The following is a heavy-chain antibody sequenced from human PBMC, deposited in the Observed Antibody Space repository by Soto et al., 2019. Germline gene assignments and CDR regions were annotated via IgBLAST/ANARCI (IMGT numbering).Heavy chain of an antibody. V-gene: IGHV3-23*01. D-gene: IGHD2-8*02. CDR3: AKARCTGNSCYVPDY. J-gene: IGHJ4*01. Sequence: GGSLRLSCAASGVTFNSDTMAWVRQAPGKGLEWVSSISGSGSSPSYADSVQGRFIIYRDNSRTTLSLQMNSLRAEDTATYYCAKARCTGNSCYVPDYWGHGSLVTVSS. CDR1: GVTFNSDT. CDR2: ISGSGSSP.